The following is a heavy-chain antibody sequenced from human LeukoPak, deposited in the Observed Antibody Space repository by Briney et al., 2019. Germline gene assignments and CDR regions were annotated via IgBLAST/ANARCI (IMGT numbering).Heavy chain of an antibody. V-gene: IGHV3-20*04. CDR1: GFTFDDYG. CDR3: ARGQKYYDFWSGYPFRYYYYYMDV. D-gene: IGHD3-3*01. J-gene: IGHJ6*03. Sequence: PGGSLRLSCAASGFTFDDYGMSWVRQAPGKGLEWVSGINWNGGSTGYADSVKGRFTISRDNAKNSLYLQMNSLRAEDTALYYCARGQKYYDFWSGYPFRYYYYYMDVWGKGTTVTVSS. CDR2: INWNGGST.